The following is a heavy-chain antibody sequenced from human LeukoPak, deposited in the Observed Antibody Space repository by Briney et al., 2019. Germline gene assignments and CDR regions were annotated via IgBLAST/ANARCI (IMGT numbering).Heavy chain of an antibody. J-gene: IGHJ4*02. Sequence: GGSLRLSCAASGFTFSSYGMHWVRQAPGKGLEWVAVIWYDGSNKYYADSVKGRFTISRDNSKNTLYLQMSSLRAEDTAVYYCARDRRPVLLWFGEFDYWGEGTLVTVSS. V-gene: IGHV3-33*01. CDR3: ARDRRPVLLWFGEFDY. CDR2: IWYDGSNK. D-gene: IGHD3-10*01. CDR1: GFTFSSYG.